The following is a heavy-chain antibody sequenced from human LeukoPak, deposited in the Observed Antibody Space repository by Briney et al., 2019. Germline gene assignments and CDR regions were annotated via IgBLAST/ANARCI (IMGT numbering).Heavy chain of an antibody. CDR3: AKDSELLWFGESPTPYDY. CDR2: ISGSGGST. J-gene: IGHJ4*02. D-gene: IGHD3-10*01. V-gene: IGHV3-23*01. CDR1: GFTFSSYA. Sequence: PGGSLRLSCAASGFTFSSYAMSWVRQAPGKGLEWVSAISGSGGSTYYADSVKGRFTISRDNSKNTLYLQMNSLRAEDTAVYYCAKDSELLWFGESPTPYDYWGQGTLVTVSS.